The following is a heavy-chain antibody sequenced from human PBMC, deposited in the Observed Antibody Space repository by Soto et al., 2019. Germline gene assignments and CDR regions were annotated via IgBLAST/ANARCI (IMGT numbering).Heavy chain of an antibody. V-gene: IGHV1-46*01. J-gene: IGHJ5*02. Sequence: ASVKVSCKASGYTFTSYYMHWVRQAPGQGLEWMGIINPSGGSTSYAQKSQGRVTMTRDTSTSTVYMELSSLRSEDTAVYYCARDPWAYDSSGYYYQSNWFDPWGQGTLVTVSS. CDR3: ARDPWAYDSSGYYYQSNWFDP. CDR2: INPSGGST. D-gene: IGHD3-22*01. CDR1: GYTFTSYY.